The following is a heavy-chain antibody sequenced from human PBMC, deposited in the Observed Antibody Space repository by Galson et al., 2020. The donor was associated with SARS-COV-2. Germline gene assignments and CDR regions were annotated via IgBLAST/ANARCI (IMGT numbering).Heavy chain of an antibody. CDR2: ISHSGGT. CDR3: ASLRYGEYAPEAFGI. V-gene: IGHV4-30-2*01. J-gene: IGHJ3*02. D-gene: IGHD4-17*01. Sequence: SETLSLTCAVSGTSISSGSYSWNWIRQPPGKGLEWIGSISHSGGTYYNPSLKSRVTISGDRSKNQFSLRLSSVTAADTADYYCASLRYGEYAPEAFGIWGPGTRVTV. CDR1: GTSISSGSYS.